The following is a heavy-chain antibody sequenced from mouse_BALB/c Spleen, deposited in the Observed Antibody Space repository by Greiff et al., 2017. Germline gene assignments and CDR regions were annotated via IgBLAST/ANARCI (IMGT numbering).Heavy chain of an antibody. J-gene: IGHJ2*01. CDR3: ARENYYGYEGY. D-gene: IGHD2-2*01. CDR1: GYTFSSYW. Sequence: QVQLQQSGPELVKPGASVKISCKATGYTFSSYWIEWVKQRPGHGLEWIGEILPGSGSTNYNEKFKGKATFTADTSSNTAYMQLSSLTSEDSAVYYCARENYYGYEGYWGQGTTLTVSS. CDR2: ILPGSGST. V-gene: IGHV1-9*01.